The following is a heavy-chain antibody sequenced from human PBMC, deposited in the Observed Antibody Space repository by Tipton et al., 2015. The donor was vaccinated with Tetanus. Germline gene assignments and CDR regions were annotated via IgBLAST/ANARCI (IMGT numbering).Heavy chain of an antibody. CDR2: IRSKAYGGTT. J-gene: IGHJ4*02. V-gene: IGHV3-49*03. D-gene: IGHD6-19*01. CDR1: GFTFGDYA. CDR3: TRGSWVEEGIAVAGSTLSGDY. Sequence: RSLRLSCTASGFTFGDYAMSWFRQAPGKGLEWVGFIRSKAYGGTTEYAASVKGRFTISRDDSKSIAYLQMNSLTTEDTAVYYCTRGSWVEEGIAVAGSTLSGDYWGQGTLVTVSS.